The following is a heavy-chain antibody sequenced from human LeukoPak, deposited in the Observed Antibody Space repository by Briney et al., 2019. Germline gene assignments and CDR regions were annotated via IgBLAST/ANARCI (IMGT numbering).Heavy chain of an antibody. J-gene: IGHJ4*02. CDR1: GFSISSYY. CDR3: ARSLGRYYDSSGYYYGGSNYFDY. V-gene: IGHV4-59*01. CDR2: IYYSGTT. D-gene: IGHD3-22*01. Sequence: SETLSLTCTVSGFSISSYYWSWIRQPPGKGLEWIGYIYYSGTTNYNPSLKSRVTISVDTSKNQFSLKLSSVTAAGTAVYYCARSLGRYYDSSGYYYGGSNYFDYWGQGTLVTVSS.